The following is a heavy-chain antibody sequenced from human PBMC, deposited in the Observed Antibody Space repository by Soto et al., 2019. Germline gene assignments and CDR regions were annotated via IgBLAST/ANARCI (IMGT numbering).Heavy chain of an antibody. CDR1: GDPIISSDFY. Sequence: SETLSLTCTVSGDPIISSDFYWGWVRQPPGKGLEWIGSIFYLGSSYYNPSLKSRVTMSVDTSKNQFSLRLRSVTAADTALYFCARHAVSLRKNNWFDPWGQGIMVTVSS. CDR3: ARHAVSLRKNNWFDP. CDR2: IFYLGSS. J-gene: IGHJ5*02. V-gene: IGHV4-39*01. D-gene: IGHD3-22*01.